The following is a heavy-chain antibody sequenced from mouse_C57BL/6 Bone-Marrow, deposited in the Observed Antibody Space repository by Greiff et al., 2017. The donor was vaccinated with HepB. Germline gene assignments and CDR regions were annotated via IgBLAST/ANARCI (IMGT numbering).Heavy chain of an antibody. D-gene: IGHD1-1*01. CDR2: ISTLAYSI. V-gene: IGHV5-15*01. CDR3: ARKGDYYGSSYWYCDV. J-gene: IGHJ1*03. Sequence: EVQGVESGGGLVQPGGSLKLSCAASGFTFSDYGMAWVRQTPRKGPEWVAFISTLAYSIYYADTVTGRFTMSRENAMNTLYLEMSRLRSEDTAMYYCARKGDYYGSSYWYCDVGGTGTTVTVSS. CDR1: GFTFSDYG.